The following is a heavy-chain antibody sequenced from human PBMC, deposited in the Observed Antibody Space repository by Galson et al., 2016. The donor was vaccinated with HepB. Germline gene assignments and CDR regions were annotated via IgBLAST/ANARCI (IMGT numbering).Heavy chain of an antibody. Sequence: SLRLSCAASGFVFTNYSMHWVRQAPGKGLQWVAVLSYYGDNIYYTDSVKGRFTISRDNSRNTLYLQMNRLRPDDTAIYYCARDTRFSGWYTGALDHWGRGTLVTVSS. V-gene: IGHV3-30-3*01. J-gene: IGHJ4*02. CDR3: ARDTRFSGWYTGALDH. CDR2: LSYYGDNI. CDR1: GFVFTNYS. D-gene: IGHD6-19*01.